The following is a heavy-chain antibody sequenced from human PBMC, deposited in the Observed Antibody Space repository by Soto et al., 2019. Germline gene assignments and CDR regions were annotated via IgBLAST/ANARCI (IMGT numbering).Heavy chain of an antibody. V-gene: IGHV4-59*01. Sequence: QVQLQESGPELVKPSETLSLTCSVSGVSIKNYYWSWIRQPPGKGPEWIGYLYLSGSNNYKPSLKSRVTTLVDLSKTHCSLKLTSVTAADTAVYYCARGVYGVLGYVDLWGRGTLVTVSS. J-gene: IGHJ2*01. D-gene: IGHD4-17*01. CDR3: ARGVYGVLGYVDL. CDR1: GVSIKNYY. CDR2: LYLSGSN.